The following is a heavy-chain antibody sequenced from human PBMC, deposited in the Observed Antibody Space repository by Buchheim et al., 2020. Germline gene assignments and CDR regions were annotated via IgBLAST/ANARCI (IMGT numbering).Heavy chain of an antibody. Sequence: QVQLVESGGGVVQPGRSLRLSCAASGFTFSSYAMHWVRQAPGKGLEWVAVISYDGSNKYCADSVKGRFTISRDNSKNTLYLQMNSLRAEDTAVYYCARGLGTSSGWYTDYFDYWGQGTL. CDR3: ARGLGTSSGWYTDYFDY. CDR1: GFTFSSYA. J-gene: IGHJ4*02. D-gene: IGHD6-19*01. V-gene: IGHV3-30*04. CDR2: ISYDGSNK.